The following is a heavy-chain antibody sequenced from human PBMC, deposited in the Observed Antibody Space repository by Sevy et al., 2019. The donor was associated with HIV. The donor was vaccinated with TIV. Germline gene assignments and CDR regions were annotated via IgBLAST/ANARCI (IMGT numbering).Heavy chain of an antibody. CDR1: GYTFSSYD. J-gene: IGHJ6*03. V-gene: IGHV1-8*03. D-gene: IGHD1-1*01. CDR3: ARGRFGNWNDSPEHYMDV. CDR2: MNPNTGNT. Sequence: GASVKVSCKASGYTFSSYDINWVRQATGQGLEWMGWMNPNTGNTGYAQNFQGRVTITRNTSITTAYMELNSLKSDDTAVYYCARGRFGNWNDSPEHYMDVWGKGTTVTVSS.